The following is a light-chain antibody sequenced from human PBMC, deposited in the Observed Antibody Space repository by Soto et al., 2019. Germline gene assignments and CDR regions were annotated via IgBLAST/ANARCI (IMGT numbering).Light chain of an antibody. CDR3: QSYDSSLSGSG. CDR2: GNS. CDR1: SSNIGAGYD. J-gene: IGLJ1*01. V-gene: IGLV1-40*01. Sequence: QSVLTQPPSVSGAPGQRATISCTGSSSNIGAGYDVHWYQQLPGTAPKLLIYGNSNRPSGVPDRFSGSKSGTSASLAITGLQAEDEADYYCQSYDSSLSGSGFGTGTKVTVL.